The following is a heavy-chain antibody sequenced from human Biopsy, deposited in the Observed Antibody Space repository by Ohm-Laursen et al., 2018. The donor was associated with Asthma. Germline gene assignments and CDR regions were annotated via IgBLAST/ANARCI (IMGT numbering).Heavy chain of an antibody. CDR1: GYNFISFA. CDR3: ARTYYDFLTGQVKDVFGV. CDR2: VNAGNGDT. J-gene: IGHJ3*01. D-gene: IGHD3-9*01. Sequence: SSVKVSCKVSGYNFISFAIHWVRQAPGQRLEWMGWVNAGNGDTKYSQKFQGRVTITRDTSASTAYMELRSLRSEDTATYYCARTYYDFLTGQVKDVFGVWGQGTMVTVSS. V-gene: IGHV1-3*01.